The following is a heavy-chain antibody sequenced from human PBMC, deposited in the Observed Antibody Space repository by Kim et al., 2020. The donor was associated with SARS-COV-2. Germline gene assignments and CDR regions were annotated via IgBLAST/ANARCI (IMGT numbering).Heavy chain of an antibody. CDR3: ATSKYYYDSSGYYYVGEEYYYYGMDV. V-gene: IGHV4-39*01. CDR2: IYYSGST. D-gene: IGHD3-22*01. Sequence: SVTLSLTCTVSGGSISSSSYYWGWIRQPPGKGLEWIGSIYYSGSTYYNPSLKSRVTISVDTSKNQFSLKLSSVTAADTAVYYCATSKYYYDSSGYYYVGEEYYYYGMDVWGQGTTVTVSS. CDR1: GGSISSSSYY. J-gene: IGHJ6*02.